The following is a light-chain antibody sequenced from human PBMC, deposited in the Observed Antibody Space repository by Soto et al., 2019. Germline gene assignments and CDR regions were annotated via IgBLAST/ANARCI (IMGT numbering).Light chain of an antibody. CDR2: DAS. CDR1: QSVNSR. V-gene: IGKV3-15*01. CDR3: QQYKNWPPEYT. J-gene: IGKJ2*01. Sequence: EIVMTQSPATLSVSPGERVTLFCRASQSVNSRLAWYQQKPAQAPRLLIYDASTRATGIPARFSGSGSGTEFTLTISSLQSEDFAVYYCQQYKNWPPEYTFGPGTKLEIK.